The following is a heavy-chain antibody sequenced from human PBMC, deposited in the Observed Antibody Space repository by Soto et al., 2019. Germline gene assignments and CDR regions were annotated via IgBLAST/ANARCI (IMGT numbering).Heavy chain of an antibody. V-gene: IGHV4-38-2*02. D-gene: IGHD3-3*01. CDR3: ARDMRVFGGMDV. Sequence: SETLSLTCAVSVYSISSCYYWGWIRQPPGKGLEWIGSIYHSGSTYYNPSLKSRVTISVDTSKNQFSLKLSSPTAADTAVYYCARDMRVFGGMDVWGRGTTVTVSS. J-gene: IGHJ6*02. CDR2: IYHSGST. CDR1: VYSISSCYY.